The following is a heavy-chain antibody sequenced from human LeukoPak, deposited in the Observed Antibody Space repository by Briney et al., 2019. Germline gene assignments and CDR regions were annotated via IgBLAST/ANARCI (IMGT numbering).Heavy chain of an antibody. V-gene: IGHV3-48*04. D-gene: IGHD1-26*01. CDR2: ISSSSNTV. CDR3: ARRAMGATSFDY. Sequence: GGSLRLSCAASGFTFSSYAMHWVRQAPGKGLEYVSAISSSSNTVYYADSVKGRLTVSRDNANNSLYVQMTNLRAEDTAVYYCARRAMGATSFDYWGQGTLVTVSS. J-gene: IGHJ4*02. CDR1: GFTFSSYA.